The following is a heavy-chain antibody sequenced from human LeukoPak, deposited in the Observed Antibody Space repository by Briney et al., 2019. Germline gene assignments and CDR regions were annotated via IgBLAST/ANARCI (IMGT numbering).Heavy chain of an antibody. J-gene: IGHJ2*01. Sequence: ASVKLSCKASGYTFTSYYMHWLRQAPGQRLEWMGIVHPSGGSTSYAQKFQGRVTMTRDTATSTVYMELSSLRSEATALYYCARITMTTSGWYFNLWGRGSLVTVSS. CDR1: GYTFTSYY. CDR2: VHPSGGST. V-gene: IGHV1-46*01. CDR3: ARITMTTSGWYFNL. D-gene: IGHD3-22*01.